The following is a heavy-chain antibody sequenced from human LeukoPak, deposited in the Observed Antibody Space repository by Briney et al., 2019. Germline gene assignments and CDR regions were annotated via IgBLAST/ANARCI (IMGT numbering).Heavy chain of an antibody. CDR2: IYSGGST. CDR1: GFTFDDYT. J-gene: IGHJ4*02. CDR3: ARDLGSSRNFDY. Sequence: GGSLRLSCAASGFTFDDYTMHWVRQAPGKGLEWVSVIYSGGSTYYADSVKGRFTISRDNSKNTLYLQMNSLRAEDTAVYYCARDLGSSRNFDYWGQGTLVTVSS. D-gene: IGHD6-13*01. V-gene: IGHV3-66*01.